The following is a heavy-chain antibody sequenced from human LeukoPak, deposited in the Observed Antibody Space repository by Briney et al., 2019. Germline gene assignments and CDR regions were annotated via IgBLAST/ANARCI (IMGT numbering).Heavy chain of an antibody. CDR1: GFTFSSYG. J-gene: IGHJ4*02. V-gene: IGHV3-33*06. Sequence: PGGSLRLSCAASGFTFSSYGMHWVRQAPGKGLEWVAVIWYDGSNKYYADSVKGRFTISRDNSKNTLYLQMNSLRAEDTAVYYCAKDGGSGWNGPDYWGQGTLVTVSS. CDR3: AKDGGSGWNGPDY. D-gene: IGHD6-19*01. CDR2: IWYDGSNK.